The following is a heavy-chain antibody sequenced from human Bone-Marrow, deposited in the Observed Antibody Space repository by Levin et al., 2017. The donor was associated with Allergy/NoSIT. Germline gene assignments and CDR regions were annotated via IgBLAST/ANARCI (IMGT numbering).Heavy chain of an antibody. CDR1: GFSFSSYW. V-gene: IGHV3-7*01. CDR2: IKEDGSQQ. D-gene: IGHD1-26*01. Sequence: PGESLKISCAASGFSFSSYWMSWVRQAPGKGLEWVANIKEDGSQQSYVDFVKGRFTISRDNAKNSLYLQMNTLSGEDTALYFCTRAGRPADYWGQGTLVTVSS. J-gene: IGHJ4*02. CDR3: TRAGRPADY.